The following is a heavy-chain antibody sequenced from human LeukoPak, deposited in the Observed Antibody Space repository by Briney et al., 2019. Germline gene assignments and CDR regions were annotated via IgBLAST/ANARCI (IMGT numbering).Heavy chain of an antibody. D-gene: IGHD6-13*01. V-gene: IGHV1-46*01. J-gene: IGHJ4*02. CDR3: ARSTSSWYADY. Sequence: ASVKVSCKASVYTFTSYYMHWVRQAPGQGLEWMGIINPGGGTTSFAQKFQGRVTMTRDTPTSTVYMELSSLRSEDTAVYYCARSTSSWYADYWGQGTLVTVSS. CDR1: VYTFTSYY. CDR2: INPGGGTT.